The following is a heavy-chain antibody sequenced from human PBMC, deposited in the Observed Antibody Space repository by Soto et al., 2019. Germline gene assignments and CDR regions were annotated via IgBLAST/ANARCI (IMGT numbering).Heavy chain of an antibody. CDR1: GGTFSSYA. D-gene: IGHD1-26*01. J-gene: IGHJ5*02. Sequence: GASVTLSCKASGGTFSSYAISWVRQAPGQGLEWMGGIIPIFGTANYAQKFQGRVTITADESTSTAYMELSSLRSEDTAVYYCAGVGATGNWFDPWGQGTLVTVSS. V-gene: IGHV1-69*13. CDR3: AGVGATGNWFDP. CDR2: IIPIFGTA.